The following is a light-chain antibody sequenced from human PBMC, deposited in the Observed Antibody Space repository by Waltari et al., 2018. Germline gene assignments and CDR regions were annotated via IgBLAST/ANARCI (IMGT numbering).Light chain of an antibody. J-gene: IGLJ2*01. V-gene: IGLV1-51*01. CDR3: GTWDNSLNIVI. CDR2: DTN. Sequence: HQFPRTPTKLRIYDTNSRPSGIPDRFSASKSGTSATLGISGLQTGDEAIYHCGTWDNSLNIVIFGGGTKLTVL.